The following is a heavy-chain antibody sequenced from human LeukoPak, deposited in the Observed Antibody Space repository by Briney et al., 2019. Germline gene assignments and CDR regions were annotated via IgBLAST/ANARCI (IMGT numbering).Heavy chain of an antibody. D-gene: IGHD4-17*01. Sequence: ASVKVSCKASEYALTAYYVHWVRQAPGQGLEWMGWINPKSAINYAQKFQGRVTMTRDTSISTAYMELSSLRSDDTALYYCARGKVDGDDFDYWGQGTMVTVSS. J-gene: IGHJ4*02. CDR3: ARGKVDGDDFDY. CDR2: INPKSAI. CDR1: EYALTAYY. V-gene: IGHV1-2*02.